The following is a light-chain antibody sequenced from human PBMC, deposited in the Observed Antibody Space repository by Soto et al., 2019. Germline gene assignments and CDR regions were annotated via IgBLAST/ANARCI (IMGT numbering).Light chain of an antibody. CDR1: QSVSNN. J-gene: IGKJ5*01. V-gene: IGKV3-15*01. Sequence: DIMMTQSPATLSVSPGERVTLSCRASQSVSNNLAWYQQRPGQAPRLLIYYASTRATGIPARFSGSGSGTEFTLTISSLQSEDFELYYCQQYNDWPPITFGQGTRLEIK. CDR3: QQYNDWPPIT. CDR2: YAS.